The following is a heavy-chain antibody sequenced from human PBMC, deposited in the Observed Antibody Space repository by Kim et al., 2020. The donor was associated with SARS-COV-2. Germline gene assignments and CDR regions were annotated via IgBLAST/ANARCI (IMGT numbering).Heavy chain of an antibody. CDR3: ARSNWYFDL. J-gene: IGHJ2*01. CDR2: LSSDGSST. Sequence: GGSLRLSCAASGFTLSSHRMHWVRQAPGKGPVWLSRLSSDGSSTDYADSVKGRFTISRDRAKNTLYLQMDSLRADDTAVYYCARSNWYFDLWGRGTLVTVSS. V-gene: IGHV3-74*01. CDR1: GFTLSSHR.